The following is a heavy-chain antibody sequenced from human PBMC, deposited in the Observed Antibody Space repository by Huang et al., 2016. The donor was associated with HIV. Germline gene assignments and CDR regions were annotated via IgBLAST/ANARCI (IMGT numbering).Heavy chain of an antibody. CDR1: GGSFSGYF. CDR3: ARGAARYFDRGGTRYYGMDV. V-gene: IGHV4-34*01. J-gene: IGHJ6*02. Sequence: QVQLQQWGAGLLKPSETLSLTCAVYGGSFSGYFWSWIRQPPGKGLEWIGEINHSGSTNHQPSLKSRVTISVDPSKNQFSLLLSSVTAADTAVYYCARGAARYFDRGGTRYYGMDVWGQGTTVTVSS. CDR2: INHSGST. D-gene: IGHD3-9*01.